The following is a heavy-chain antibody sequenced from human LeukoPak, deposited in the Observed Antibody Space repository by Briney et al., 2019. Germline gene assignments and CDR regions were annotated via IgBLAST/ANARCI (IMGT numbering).Heavy chain of an antibody. V-gene: IGHV1-8*01. D-gene: IGHD4-11*01. CDR1: GYTFTSYD. J-gene: IGHJ5*02. Sequence: ASVKVSCKASGYTFTSYDINWVRQATGQGLEWMGWMNPNRGNTGHAQKLQGRVTMTTDTSTSTAYMELRSLRSDDTAVYYCARDLYRDSLPVSWFDPWGQGTLVTVSS. CDR3: ARDLYRDSLPVSWFDP. CDR2: MNPNRGNT.